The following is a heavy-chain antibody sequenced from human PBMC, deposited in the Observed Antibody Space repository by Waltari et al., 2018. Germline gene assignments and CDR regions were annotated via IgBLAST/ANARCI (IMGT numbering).Heavy chain of an antibody. CDR1: GFTFSSYE. V-gene: IGHV3-48*03. D-gene: IGHD6-13*01. Sequence: EVQLVESGGGLVQPGGSLRLSCAASGFTFSSYEMNWVRQAPGKGLEWVSYITTSGSTIYYADSVKGRFTISRDNAKNSLFLRMNSLRAEDTAVYYCARDGPWYRSSWLGYYFDYWGQGTLVTVSS. CDR3: ARDGPWYRSSWLGYYFDY. J-gene: IGHJ4*02. CDR2: ITTSGSTI.